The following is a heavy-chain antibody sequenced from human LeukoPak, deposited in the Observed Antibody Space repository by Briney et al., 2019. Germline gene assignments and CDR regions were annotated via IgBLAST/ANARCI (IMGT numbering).Heavy chain of an antibody. J-gene: IGHJ4*02. CDR3: AKDLRGGYYGSGSQFDY. D-gene: IGHD3-10*01. CDR1: GFTFDDYA. V-gene: IGHV3-9*01. Sequence: SLRLSCAASGFTFDDYAMHWVRQVPGKGLEWVSGISWNSGSIGYADSVKGRFTISRDNAKNSLYLQMNSLRAEDTALYYCAKDLRGGYYGSGSQFDYWGQGTLVTVSS. CDR2: ISWNSGSI.